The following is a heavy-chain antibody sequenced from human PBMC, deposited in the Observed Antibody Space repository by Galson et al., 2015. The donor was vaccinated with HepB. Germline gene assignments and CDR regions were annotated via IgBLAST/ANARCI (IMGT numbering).Heavy chain of an antibody. D-gene: IGHD6-13*01. CDR2: IKSKTDGGTT. J-gene: IGHJ6*02. CDR1: GFTFSNAW. V-gene: IGHV3-15*01. CDR3: TTDGSVLSSSWDYYYYYGMDV. Sequence: SLRLSCAASGFTFSNAWMSWVRQAPGKGLEWVGRIKSKTDGGTTDYAAPVKGRFAISRDDSKNTLYLQMNSLKTEDTAVYYCTTDGSVLSSSWDYYYYYGMDVWGQGTTVTVSS.